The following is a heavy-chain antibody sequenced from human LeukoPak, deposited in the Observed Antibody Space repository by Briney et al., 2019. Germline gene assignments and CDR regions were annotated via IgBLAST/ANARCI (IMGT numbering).Heavy chain of an antibody. J-gene: IGHJ4*02. D-gene: IGHD1-26*01. Sequence: GGSLRLSCAASGFTFSSYAMSWVRQAPGKGLEWVSAISGSGGNTYYADSVKGRFTISRDNSKNTLYLQMNSLRAEDTAVYYCAKWRSGSYYKSSDYWGQGTLVTVSS. V-gene: IGHV3-23*01. CDR1: GFTFSSYA. CDR3: AKWRSGSYYKSSDY. CDR2: ISGSGGNT.